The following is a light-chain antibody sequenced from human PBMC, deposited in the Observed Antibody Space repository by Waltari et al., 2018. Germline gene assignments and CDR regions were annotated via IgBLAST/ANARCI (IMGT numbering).Light chain of an antibody. J-gene: IGLJ2*01. CDR2: DNN. CDR1: SSNIGNNY. CDR3: GTWDSSLSAGDVV. V-gene: IGLV1-51*01. Sequence: QSVLTQPPSVSAAPGQKVTISCSGSSSNIGNNYVSWYQQLPGTAPKLLIYDNNKQPSGIPARFAGSKSGTSATLGITGLQTGDEADYYCGTWDSSLSAGDVVFGGGTKLTVL.